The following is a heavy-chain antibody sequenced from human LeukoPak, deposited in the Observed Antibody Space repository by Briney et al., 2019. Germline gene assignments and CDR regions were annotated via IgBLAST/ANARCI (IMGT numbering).Heavy chain of an antibody. Sequence: GRSLRLSCAASGFTFDDYAMHWVRQAPGKGLEWVSGISWNSGSIGYADSVKGRFTISRDNAKNSLYLQMNSLRAEDTAVYYCARASRITIFQGDAFDIWGQGTMVTVSS. D-gene: IGHD3-3*01. CDR2: ISWNSGSI. CDR1: GFTFDDYA. J-gene: IGHJ3*02. CDR3: ARASRITIFQGDAFDI. V-gene: IGHV3-9*01.